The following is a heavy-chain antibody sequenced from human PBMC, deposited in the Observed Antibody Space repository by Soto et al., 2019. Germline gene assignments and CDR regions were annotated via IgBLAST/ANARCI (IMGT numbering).Heavy chain of an antibody. CDR2: IYYSGYT. J-gene: IGHJ3*02. CDR3: ASLYPYFDILTGSQLYAFDI. CDR1: GDSISSSY. D-gene: IGHD3-9*01. V-gene: IGHV4-59*01. Sequence: QVQLQESGPGLVKPSETLSLTCTVSGDSISSSYWSWIRQPPGKGLEWIGYIYYSGYTNYNPSLTRRFTISVDTSTTHFSLKLRSVTAADTAVYYSASLYPYFDILTGSQLYAFDIWGQGTMVTVSS.